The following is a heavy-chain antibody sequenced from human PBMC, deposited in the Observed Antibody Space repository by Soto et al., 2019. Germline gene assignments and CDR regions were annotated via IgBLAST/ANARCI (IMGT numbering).Heavy chain of an antibody. CDR3: ARATKIAARPYYYYYYYMDV. J-gene: IGHJ6*03. Sequence: SETLSLTCAVYGGSFSGYYWSWIRQPPGKGLEWIGEINHSGSTNYNPSFKSRVTISVDTSKNQFSLKLSSVTAADTAVYYCARATKIAARPYYYYYYYMDVWGKGTTVTVSS. V-gene: IGHV4-34*01. D-gene: IGHD6-6*01. CDR1: GGSFSGYY. CDR2: INHSGST.